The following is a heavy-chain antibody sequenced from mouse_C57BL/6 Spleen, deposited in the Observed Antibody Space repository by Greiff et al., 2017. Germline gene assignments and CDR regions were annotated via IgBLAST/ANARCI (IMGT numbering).Heavy chain of an antibody. CDR3: ARYYGSSYRYFDV. Sequence: VQLQQSGPELVKPGASVKISCKASGYAFSSSWMNWVKQRPGTGLEWIGRIYPGDGDTNYNGKFKGKATLTADKSSSTAYMQLSSLTSEDSAVYFCARYYGSSYRYFDVWGTGTTVTVSS. CDR1: GYAFSSSW. D-gene: IGHD1-1*01. V-gene: IGHV1-82*01. J-gene: IGHJ1*03. CDR2: IYPGDGDT.